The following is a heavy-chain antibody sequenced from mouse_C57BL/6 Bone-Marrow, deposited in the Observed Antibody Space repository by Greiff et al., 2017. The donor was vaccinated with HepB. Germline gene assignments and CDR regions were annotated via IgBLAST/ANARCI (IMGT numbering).Heavy chain of an antibody. Sequence: EVMLVESGGDLVKPGGSLKLSCAASGFTFSSYGMSWVRQTPDKRLEWVATISSGGSYTYYPDSVKGRFTISRDNAKNTLYLQMSSLKSEDTAMYYWARKRGTGVDYWGQGTTLTVSS. CDR1: GFTFSSYG. D-gene: IGHD4-1*01. J-gene: IGHJ2*01. V-gene: IGHV5-6*01. CDR3: ARKRGTGVDY. CDR2: ISSGGSYT.